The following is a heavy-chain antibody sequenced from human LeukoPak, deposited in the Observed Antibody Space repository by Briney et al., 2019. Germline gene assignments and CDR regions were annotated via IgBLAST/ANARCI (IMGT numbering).Heavy chain of an antibody. V-gene: IGHV1-18*01. CDR2: ISAYNGNT. J-gene: IGHJ5*02. D-gene: IGHD2-2*02. Sequence: ASVKVSCKASGYTFTSYGISWVRQVPGQGLEWMGWISAYNGNTNYAQKLQGRVTMTTDTSTSTAYMELRSLRSDDTAVYYCARDRDIVVVPAAIRLGVNWFDPWGQGTLVTVSS. CDR3: ARDRDIVVVPAAIRLGVNWFDP. CDR1: GYTFTSYG.